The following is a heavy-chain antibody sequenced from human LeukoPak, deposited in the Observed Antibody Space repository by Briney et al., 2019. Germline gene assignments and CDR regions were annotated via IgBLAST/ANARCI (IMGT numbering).Heavy chain of an antibody. CDR3: AGRDGYNLGYFDY. J-gene: IGHJ4*02. CDR1: GGTFSSYA. Sequence: SVTVSFKVSGGTFSSYAISWVGQAPGQGVGWMGRIIPILGIANYAQKFQGRVTITADKSTSTAYMELSSLRSEDTAVYYCAGRDGYNLGYFDYWGQGTLVTVSS. V-gene: IGHV1-69*04. D-gene: IGHD5-24*01. CDR2: IIPILGIA.